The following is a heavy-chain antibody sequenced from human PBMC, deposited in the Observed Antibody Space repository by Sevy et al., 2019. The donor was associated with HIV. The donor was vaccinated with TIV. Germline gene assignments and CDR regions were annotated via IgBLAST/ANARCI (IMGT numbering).Heavy chain of an antibody. Sequence: GGSLRLSCAASGFTFSSYHMSWVRQAPGKGLEWVSAVSGSGSTTYYADSLKGRFTISRDNSKNTVYLQMSSLRADDTALYYCAKGGAARQEFWGQGTLVTVSS. J-gene: IGHJ4*02. CDR3: AKGGAARQEF. D-gene: IGHD6-6*01. CDR2: VSGSGSTT. V-gene: IGHV3-23*01. CDR1: GFTFSSYH.